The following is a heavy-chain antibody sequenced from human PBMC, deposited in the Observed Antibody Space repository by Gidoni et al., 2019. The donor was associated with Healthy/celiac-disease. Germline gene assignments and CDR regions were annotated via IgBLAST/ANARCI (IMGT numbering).Heavy chain of an antibody. D-gene: IGHD1-26*01. CDR3: AKDREGWDPGY. CDR1: GFTFSSYA. Sequence: EVQLLESGGGLVQTGGSLRLSCAASGFTFSSYAMGWVRPAPGKGLEGVSVISGSGGITYYADSVKGRFTISRDNSKNTLYLQMNSLRAEDTAVYYCAKDREGWDPGYWGQGTLVTVSS. J-gene: IGHJ4*02. V-gene: IGHV3-23*01. CDR2: ISGSGGIT.